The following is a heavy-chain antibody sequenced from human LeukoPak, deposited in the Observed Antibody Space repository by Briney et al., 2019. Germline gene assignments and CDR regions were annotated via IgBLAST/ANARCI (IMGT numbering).Heavy chain of an antibody. V-gene: IGHV4-39*07. J-gene: IGHJ4*02. CDR3: ARDGGSYSTFDH. Sequence: SETLSLTCTVSGGSISSSSYYWGWIRQPPGKGLEWFGSIYYSGSTYYNLSLKSRVTISVDTSKNQFSLNLSSVTAADTAVYHCARDGGSYSTFDHWGQGTLVTVSS. D-gene: IGHD1-26*01. CDR1: GGSISSSSYY. CDR2: IYYSGST.